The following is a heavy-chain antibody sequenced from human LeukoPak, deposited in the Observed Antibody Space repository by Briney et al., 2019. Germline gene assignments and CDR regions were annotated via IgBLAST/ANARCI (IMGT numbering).Heavy chain of an antibody. Sequence: PGGSLRLSCAASGFTFDDYAMHWVRQAPGKGLEWVSLISWDGGSTYYADSVKGRFTISRDNAKNSLYLQMNSLRAEDTAVYYCARVRRHCSSTSCHTFDYWGQGTQVTVSS. D-gene: IGHD2-2*02. CDR1: GFTFDDYA. CDR3: ARVRRHCSSTSCHTFDY. J-gene: IGHJ4*02. V-gene: IGHV3-43D*03. CDR2: ISWDGGST.